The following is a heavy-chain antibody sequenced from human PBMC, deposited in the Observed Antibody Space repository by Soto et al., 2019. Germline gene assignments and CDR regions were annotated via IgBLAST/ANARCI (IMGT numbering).Heavy chain of an antibody. D-gene: IGHD6-19*01. V-gene: IGHV4-34*01. CDR3: ARVQQWLVRNWFDP. Sequence: PSETLSLSCAVYGGSFSGYYWSWIRQPPGKGREWIGEINHSGSTNYNPSLKSRVTTSVDTSKNQFSLKLSSVTAAHTPVYYCARVQQWLVRNWFDPWGQGTLVT. J-gene: IGHJ5*02. CDR2: INHSGST. CDR1: GGSFSGYY.